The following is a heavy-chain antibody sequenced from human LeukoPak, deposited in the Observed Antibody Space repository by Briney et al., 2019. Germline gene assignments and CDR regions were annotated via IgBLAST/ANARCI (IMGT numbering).Heavy chain of an antibody. J-gene: IGHJ4*02. D-gene: IGHD1-26*01. CDR1: GGSFSGYY. CDR2: INHSGST. Sequence: SETLSLTCAVYGGSFSGYYWSWIRQPPGKGLEWIGEINHSGSTNYNPSLKSRVTISVDTSKNQFSLKLNSVTAADTAVYYCAKGRHPHSGSSPVVDWGPGTLVTVSS. CDR3: AKGRHPHSGSSPVVD. V-gene: IGHV4-34*01.